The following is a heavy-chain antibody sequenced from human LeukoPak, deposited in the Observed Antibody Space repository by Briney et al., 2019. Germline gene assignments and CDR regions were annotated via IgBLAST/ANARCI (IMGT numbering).Heavy chain of an antibody. Sequence: GRSLRLSCAASGFTFSSYGMHWVRQAPGKGLEWVAVIPYDGSNKYYADSVKGRFTISRDNSKNTLYLQMNSLRAEDTAVYYCSRTSIAAAGKGVFDYWGQGTLVTVSS. J-gene: IGHJ4*02. V-gene: IGHV3-30*03. D-gene: IGHD6-13*01. CDR2: IPYDGSNK. CDR1: GFTFSSYG. CDR3: SRTSIAAAGKGVFDY.